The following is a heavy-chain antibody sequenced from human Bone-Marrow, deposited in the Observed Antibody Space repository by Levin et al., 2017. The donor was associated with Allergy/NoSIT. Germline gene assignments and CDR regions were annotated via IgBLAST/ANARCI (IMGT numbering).Heavy chain of an antibody. CDR1: GFTFSSYA. J-gene: IGHJ4*02. V-gene: IGHV3-30-3*01. CDR3: ARGREIAAFDY. Sequence: GGSLRLSCAASGFTFSSYAMHWVRQAPGKGLEWVAVISYDGSNKYYADSVKGRFTISRDNSKNTLYLQMNSLRAEDTAVYYCARGREIAAFDYWGQGTLVTVSS. D-gene: IGHD6-6*01. CDR2: ISYDGSNK.